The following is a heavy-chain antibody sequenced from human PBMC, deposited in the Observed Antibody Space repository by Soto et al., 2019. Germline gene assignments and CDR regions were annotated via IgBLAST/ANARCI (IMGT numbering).Heavy chain of an antibody. CDR2: IYHSGST. J-gene: IGHJ6*02. CDR3: AIRRRTDHSGYGPLMYYYYGVDV. V-gene: IGHV4-4*02. CDR1: GGSISSSNW. D-gene: IGHD5-12*01. Sequence: SETLSLTCAVSGGSISSSNWWSWVRQPPGKGLEWIGEIYHSGSTNYNPSLKSRVTISVDKSKNQFSLNLSSVTASDTAMYYCAIRRRTDHSGYGPLMYYYYGVDVWGQGTTVTVSS.